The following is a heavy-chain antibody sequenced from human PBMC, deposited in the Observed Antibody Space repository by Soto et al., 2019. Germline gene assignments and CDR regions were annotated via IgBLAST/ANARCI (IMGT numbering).Heavy chain of an antibody. CDR3: ARVSGWELLRRAFDI. CDR2: INPNSGGT. Sequence: QVQLVQSGAEVKKPGASVKVSCKASGYTFTGYYMHWVRQAPGQWLEWMGWINPNSGGTNYAQKFQGRVTMTRDTSISTAYMELSRLRSDDTAVYYCARVSGWELLRRAFDIWGQGTMVTVSS. D-gene: IGHD1-26*01. CDR1: GYTFTGYY. V-gene: IGHV1-2*02. J-gene: IGHJ3*02.